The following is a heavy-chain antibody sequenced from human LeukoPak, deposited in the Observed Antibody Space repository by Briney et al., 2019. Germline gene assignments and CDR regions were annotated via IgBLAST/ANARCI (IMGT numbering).Heavy chain of an antibody. Sequence: SETLSLTCTVSGGSISSFFWNWIRQPPGKGLEWIAFTHESGTTNYNPSLKSRVTVSVDTSKNQFSLKLSSVTAADTAVYYCARGDARGYSYGHFHFDHWGHGTLVTVSS. CDR3: ARGDARGYSYGHFHFDH. CDR1: GGSISSFF. J-gene: IGHJ4*01. D-gene: IGHD5-18*01. V-gene: IGHV4-59*01. CDR2: THESGTT.